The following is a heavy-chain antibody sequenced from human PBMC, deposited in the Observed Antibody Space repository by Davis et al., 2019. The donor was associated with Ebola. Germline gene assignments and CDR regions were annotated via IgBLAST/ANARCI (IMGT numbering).Heavy chain of an antibody. CDR3: ARQALLGEIFHPNEAFDI. D-gene: IGHD3-3*01. J-gene: IGHJ3*02. CDR1: GYSFTTYW. V-gene: IGHV5-51*01. CDR2: IYPGESDT. Sequence: PGGSLRLSCKGSGYSFTTYWIAWVRQLPGKGLEWMGIIYPGESDTRYSPSFQGQVTISADKSISIAYLQWSSLKASDTAMYHCARQALLGEIFHPNEAFDIWGQGTMVTVSS.